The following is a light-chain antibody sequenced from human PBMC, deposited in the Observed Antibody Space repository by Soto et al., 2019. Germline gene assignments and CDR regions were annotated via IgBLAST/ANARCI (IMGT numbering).Light chain of an antibody. CDR3: QQSFYGPRA. CDR2: LAS. Sequence: DIVMTQSPDSLAVSLGERATINCKSSQSLLYSVNNKNYLAWYQKKPGQPPKLLIYLASTRESGVPDRFSGSGSGTDFHLTISRLPGEVFAFYYCQQSFYGPRAFGQGDKVEIK. J-gene: IGKJ1*01. V-gene: IGKV4-1*01. CDR1: QSLLYSVNNKNY.